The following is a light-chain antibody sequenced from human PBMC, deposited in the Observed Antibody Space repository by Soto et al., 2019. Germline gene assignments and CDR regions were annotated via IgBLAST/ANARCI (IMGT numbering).Light chain of an antibody. J-gene: IGKJ4*01. Sequence: DIQMTQSPSSLSASVGARVTIACQSSHDVSRNLNWFQQKPGEAPKLLIYDASNLERGVPSRFSASGSGTDFTFTISSLQPEDVATYYCQQYNSMLSFGGGTEIELK. CDR3: QQYNSMLS. CDR2: DAS. CDR1: HDVSRN. V-gene: IGKV1-33*01.